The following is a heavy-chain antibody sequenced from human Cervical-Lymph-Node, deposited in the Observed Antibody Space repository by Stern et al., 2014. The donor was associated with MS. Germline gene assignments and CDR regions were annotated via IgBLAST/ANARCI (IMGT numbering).Heavy chain of an antibody. CDR2: IYPGASEA. D-gene: IGHD3-3*01. CDR1: GYSFTNYW. J-gene: IGHJ4*02. Sequence: EVTLVESGAEVKKPGEFLKISCKGSGYSFTNYWIGWVRQMPGKGLEWMGIIYPGASEARYSPSFQGQVTISADKTISTAYLQWSSLKASDTAMYYCARGSGRDFFDYWGQGTLVTVSS. CDR3: ARGSGRDFFDY. V-gene: IGHV5-51*01.